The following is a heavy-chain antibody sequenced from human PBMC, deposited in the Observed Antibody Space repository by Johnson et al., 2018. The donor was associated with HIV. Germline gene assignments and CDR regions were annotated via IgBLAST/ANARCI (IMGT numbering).Heavy chain of an antibody. Sequence: QVQLVESGGGLVKPGGSLRLSCAASGFTFSDYYMSWIRQAPGKGLEWVSYITGSGTVVYYADSVKGRFTISRDNSKNTLYLQMNSLRAEDTAVYYCARGIAVSNWVDIWGQGTMVTVSS. V-gene: IGHV3-11*04. CDR1: GFTFSDYY. J-gene: IGHJ3*02. D-gene: IGHD6-19*01. CDR3: ARGIAVSNWVDI. CDR2: ITGSGTVV.